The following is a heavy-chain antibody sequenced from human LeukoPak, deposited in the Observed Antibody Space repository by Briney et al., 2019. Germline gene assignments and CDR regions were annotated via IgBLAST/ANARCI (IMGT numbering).Heavy chain of an antibody. CDR3: ARSLVSNWGPTGAFDI. CDR2: INPNSGGT. Sequence: GASVNVSCKASGYTFTGYYMHWVRQAPGQGLEWMGWINPNSGGTNYAQKFQGRVTMTRDTSISTAYMELTILRSDDTAIYYCARSLVSNWGPTGAFDIWGQGTMVTVSS. CDR1: GYTFTGYY. J-gene: IGHJ3*02. D-gene: IGHD7-27*01. V-gene: IGHV1-2*02.